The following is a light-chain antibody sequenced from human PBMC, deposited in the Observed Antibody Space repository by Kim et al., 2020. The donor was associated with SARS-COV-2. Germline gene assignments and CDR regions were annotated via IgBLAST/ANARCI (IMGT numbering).Light chain of an antibody. CDR3: MQATHWPYT. CDR2: RVS. J-gene: IGKJ2*01. V-gene: IGKV2-30*01. CDR1: QSLVYTNGDTF. Sequence: DVILTQSPLSLPVALGQPAPISCRSSQSLVYTNGDTFLNWFHQRPGQSPRRLIYRVSDRDSGVPDRFNGSGSGTDFTLRISRVEAEDVGIYYCMQATHWPYTFGQGTKLEI.